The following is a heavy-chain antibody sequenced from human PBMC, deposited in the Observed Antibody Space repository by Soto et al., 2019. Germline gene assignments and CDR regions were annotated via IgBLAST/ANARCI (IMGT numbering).Heavy chain of an antibody. CDR3: ARRAFCGGDCTARPQDYYGMDV. D-gene: IGHD2-21*02. Sequence: EVQLLESGGGLVQPGGSLRLSCTASGFTFSDHAMTWVRQAPGKGLEWLSGISGGGSGAYYADPVKGRFTVSRANSNHTLFLQKHSLRVEDTAVYYCARRAFCGGDCTARPQDYYGMDVWGQGTAVTVSS. J-gene: IGHJ6*02. V-gene: IGHV3-23*01. CDR2: ISGGGSGA. CDR1: GFTFSDHA.